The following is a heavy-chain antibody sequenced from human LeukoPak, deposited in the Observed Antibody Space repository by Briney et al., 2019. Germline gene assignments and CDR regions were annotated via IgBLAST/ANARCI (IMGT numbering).Heavy chain of an antibody. CDR2: IYPGDSDT. J-gene: IGHJ4*02. CDR3: ARALVGAATLSY. D-gene: IGHD1-26*01. CDR1: GYSFTTYW. V-gene: IGHV5-51*01. Sequence: GESLKISCKGSGYSFTTYWIAWVRQMPGKGLVWMVVIYPGDSDTRYSPSFQGQVTLSADKSISTAYLQWSSLKASDTAIYYCARALVGAATLSYWGQGTLVTVSS.